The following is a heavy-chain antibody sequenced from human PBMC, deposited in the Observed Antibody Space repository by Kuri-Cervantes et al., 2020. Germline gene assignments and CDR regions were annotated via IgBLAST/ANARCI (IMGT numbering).Heavy chain of an antibody. D-gene: IGHD6-19*01. CDR3: AKDVDLAVAGAFDI. CDR2: IKQDGSEK. Sequence: GGSLRLSCAASGFTFTNYWMSWVRQAPGKGLEWVASIKQDGSEKYSLDSVRGRFTFSRDNAKNSLYLQMNSLRAEDTALYYCAKDVDLAVAGAFDIWGQGTMVTVSS. J-gene: IGHJ3*02. V-gene: IGHV3-7*03. CDR1: GFTFTNYW.